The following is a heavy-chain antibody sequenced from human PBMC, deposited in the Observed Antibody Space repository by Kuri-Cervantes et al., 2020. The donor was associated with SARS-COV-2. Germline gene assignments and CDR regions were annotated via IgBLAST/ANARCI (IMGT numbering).Heavy chain of an antibody. CDR1: GFTLSSYA. Sequence: GESLKISCAASGFTLSSYAMHWVRQAPGKGLEWVAVISYDGSNKYYADSVKGRFTISRDNSKNTLYLQMNSLRAEDTAVYYCAKLGILEWLSFDYWGQGTLVTVSS. CDR3: AKLGILEWLSFDY. D-gene: IGHD3-3*01. J-gene: IGHJ4*02. CDR2: ISYDGSNK. V-gene: IGHV3-30*18.